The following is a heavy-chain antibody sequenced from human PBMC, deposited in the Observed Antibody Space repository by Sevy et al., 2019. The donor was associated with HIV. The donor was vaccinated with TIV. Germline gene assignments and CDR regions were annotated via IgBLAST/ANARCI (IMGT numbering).Heavy chain of an antibody. CDR3: AKVLARGVAVAGSAWGMDV. CDR1: GFTFSNYA. CDR2: ISGSGGTT. D-gene: IGHD6-19*01. J-gene: IGHJ6*02. V-gene: IGHV3-23*01. Sequence: GGSLRLSCAASGFTFSNYAMNWVRQAPGKGLEWVSAISGSGGTTYDADSVKGRFNISRDKSQNTLYLQMNSLRAEDTAVYYCAKVLARGVAVAGSAWGMDVWVQGTTVTVSS.